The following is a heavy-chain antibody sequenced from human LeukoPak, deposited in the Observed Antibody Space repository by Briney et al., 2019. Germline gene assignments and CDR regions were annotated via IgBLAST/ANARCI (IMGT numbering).Heavy chain of an antibody. V-gene: IGHV3-30*03. CDR2: ISYDGSNK. Sequence: GGSLRLSCAASGFTFSSYGMHWVRQAPGKGLEWVAVISYDGSNKYYADSVKGRFTISRDNSKNTLYLQMNSLRAEDTAVYYCARTIAARPPDVWGKGTTVTVSS. CDR3: ARTIAARPPDV. CDR1: GFTFSSYG. D-gene: IGHD6-6*01. J-gene: IGHJ6*04.